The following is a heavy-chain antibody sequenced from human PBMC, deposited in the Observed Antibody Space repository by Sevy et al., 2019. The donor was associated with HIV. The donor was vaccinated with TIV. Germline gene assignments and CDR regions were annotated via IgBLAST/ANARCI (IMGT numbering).Heavy chain of an antibody. CDR1: GFSITTACY. D-gene: IGHD3-22*01. V-gene: IGHV4-38-2*01. J-gene: IGHJ4*02. CDR3: ARGDYYDTSGYYSYYFGS. CDR2: LYHSGST. Sequence: SETLSLTCAVSGFSITTACYWGWIRQPPGKGPEWIVSLYHSGSTSFNPSLKSRVTISVDTSKNHFSLKLSSVTAADTAVYYCARGDYYDTSGYYSYYFGSWGQGTLVTVSS.